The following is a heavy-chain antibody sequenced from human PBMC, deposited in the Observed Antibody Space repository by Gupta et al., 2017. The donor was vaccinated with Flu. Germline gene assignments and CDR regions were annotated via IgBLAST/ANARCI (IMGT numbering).Heavy chain of an antibody. Sequence: WVRQAPGKGLEWVAVMWYDGTNKYYAESVKGRVASARDNSKSTVYLQRNNLRVEETALYYCARATYSSNGYTTYYYYGMDVGGQGTTVTVSS. CDR3: ARATYSSNGYTTYYYYGMDV. J-gene: IGHJ6*02. D-gene: IGHD6-13*01. CDR2: MWYDGTNK. V-gene: IGHV3-33*01.